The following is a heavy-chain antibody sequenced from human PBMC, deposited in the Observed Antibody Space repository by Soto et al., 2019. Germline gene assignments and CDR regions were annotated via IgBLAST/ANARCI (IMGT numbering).Heavy chain of an antibody. J-gene: IGHJ3*02. CDR1: GFTFSDFA. CDR3: AKDRVAQSTGDAFDI. Sequence: DVQLLESGGGLVQPGGSLRLSCVASGFTFSDFALSWVRQAPGKGLEWVSTISKSGSKDYADSVEGRFTMSRDTSKKTFYLEMNGLRADDTAIYHCAKDRVAQSTGDAFDIWGQGTMVTVSS. V-gene: IGHV3-23*01. D-gene: IGHD3-3*01. CDR2: ISKSGSK.